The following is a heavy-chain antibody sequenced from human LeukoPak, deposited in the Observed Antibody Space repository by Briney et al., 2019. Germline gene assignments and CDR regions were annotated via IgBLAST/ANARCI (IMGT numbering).Heavy chain of an antibody. D-gene: IGHD4-17*01. V-gene: IGHV1-69*04. CDR1: GYTFTSYD. CDR3: AKNYGLYYFDY. Sequence: SVKVSCKASGYTFTSYDINWVRQAPGQGLEWMGRIIPILGIANYAQKFQGRVTITADKSTSTAYMELSSLRSEDTAVYYCAKNYGLYYFDYWGQGTLVTVSS. J-gene: IGHJ4*02. CDR2: IIPILGIA.